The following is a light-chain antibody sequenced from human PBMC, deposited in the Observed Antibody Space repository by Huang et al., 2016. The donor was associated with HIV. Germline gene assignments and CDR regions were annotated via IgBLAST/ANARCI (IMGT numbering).Light chain of an antibody. V-gene: IGKV3-15*01. CDR2: GAA. CDR1: QSFNSN. Sequence: EIVMTQSPATLSVSPGERVTLSCRASQSFNSNLAWYQQKPGQAPRLLIYGAAARATGIPARFSGSGSGTAFTRTITSLQSEDFAVYYCQQYNIRCTFGQGTKLEMK. CDR3: QQYNIRCT. J-gene: IGKJ2*02.